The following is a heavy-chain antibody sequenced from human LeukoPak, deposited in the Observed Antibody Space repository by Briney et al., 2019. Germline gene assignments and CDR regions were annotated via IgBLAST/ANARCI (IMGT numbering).Heavy chain of an antibody. V-gene: IGHV3-48*01. CDR2: INSINAV. D-gene: IGHD5-18*01. J-gene: IGHJ4*02. CDR3: ARVSARGYDY. CDR1: GFMFDTYI. Sequence: QAGGSLRLSCAASGFMFDTYIMAWVRQAPGKGLEWISYINSINAVYFTDSVQGRFNISIDNAKNSLYLQMNSLRVEDTAMYYCARVSARGYDYWGRGTLVTVSS.